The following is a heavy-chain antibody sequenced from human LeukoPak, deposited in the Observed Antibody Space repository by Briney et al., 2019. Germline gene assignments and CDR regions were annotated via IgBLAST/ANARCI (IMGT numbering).Heavy chain of an antibody. Sequence: PGGSLRLSCAASGFTFSSYAMSWVRQAPGKGREWVSAISGSGGSTYNADSVKGRFTTSRDNSKNTLYLQMNSLRADDTAVYYCAKETYGSGSYPFDYWGQGTLVTVSS. CDR3: AKETYGSGSYPFDY. J-gene: IGHJ4*02. CDR2: ISGSGGST. D-gene: IGHD3-10*01. CDR1: GFTFSSYA. V-gene: IGHV3-23*01.